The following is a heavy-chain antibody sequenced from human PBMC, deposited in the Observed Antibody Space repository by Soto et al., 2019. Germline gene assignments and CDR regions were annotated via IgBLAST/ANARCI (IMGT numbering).Heavy chain of an antibody. CDR2: IIPIFGTA. D-gene: IGHD3-10*01. J-gene: IGHJ6*02. Sequence: ASVKVSCKASGGTFSSYAISWVRQAPGQGLEWMGGIIPIFGTANYAQKFQGRVTITADESTSTAYMELSSLRSEDTAVYYCARDLRSYGSGSYYTGMDVWGQGTTVTVSS. V-gene: IGHV1-69*13. CDR3: ARDLRSYGSGSYYTGMDV. CDR1: GGTFSSYA.